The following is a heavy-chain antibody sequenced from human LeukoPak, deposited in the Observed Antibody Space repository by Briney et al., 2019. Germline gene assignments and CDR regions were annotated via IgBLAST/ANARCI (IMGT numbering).Heavy chain of an antibody. CDR2: ISAYNGNT. CDR1: GYTFTSYG. D-gene: IGHD6-6*01. J-gene: IGHJ5*02. V-gene: IGHV1-18*01. Sequence: ASVKVSCKASGYTFTSYGISWVRQAPGQGLEWMGWISAYNGNTNYAQKLQGRVTMTTGTSTSTAYMELRSLRSDDTAVYYCARVHRRAYSSSSQGFDPWGQGTLVTVSS. CDR3: ARVHRRAYSSSSQGFDP.